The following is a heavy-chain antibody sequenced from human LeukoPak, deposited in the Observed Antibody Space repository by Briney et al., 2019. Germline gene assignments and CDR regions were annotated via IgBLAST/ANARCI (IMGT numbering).Heavy chain of an antibody. CDR3: ARDGYYYGSGFDY. CDR1: GYSISSGSYY. Sequence: PSETLSLTCTVSGYSISSGSYYWSWIRQPAGKGLEWIGRIYTSGSTNYNPSLKSRVTISVDTSKNQFSLKLSSVTAADTAVYYCARDGYYYGSGFDYWGQGTLVTVSS. V-gene: IGHV4-61*02. J-gene: IGHJ4*02. D-gene: IGHD3-10*01. CDR2: IYTSGST.